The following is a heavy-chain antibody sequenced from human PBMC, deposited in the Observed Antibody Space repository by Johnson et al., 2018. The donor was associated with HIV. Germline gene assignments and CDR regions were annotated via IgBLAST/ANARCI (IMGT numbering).Heavy chain of an antibody. Sequence: VPLVESGGGVVQPWGSLTLSCAASGFTVGSNYMNWVRQAPGTGLEWVSVIYSGGTTYYADSVQGRFIISRDSSKNTLYIQMDRLRAEDTAQYYCARDQTYSFDIWGQGTMVTVSS. D-gene: IGHD3-10*01. CDR2: IYSGGTT. CDR3: ARDQTYSFDI. CDR1: GFTVGSNY. V-gene: IGHV3-66*01. J-gene: IGHJ3*02.